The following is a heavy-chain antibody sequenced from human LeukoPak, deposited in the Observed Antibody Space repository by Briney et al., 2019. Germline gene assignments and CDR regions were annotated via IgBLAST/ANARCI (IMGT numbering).Heavy chain of an antibody. CDR2: ISEGGTKT. CDR1: GFTFSDYY. D-gene: IGHD3-16*01. J-gene: IGHJ6*02. CDR3: ARGGGLDV. V-gene: IGHV3-11*01. Sequence: PGGSLRLSCAASGFTFSDYYMYWIRQAPGKGLEWLAYISEGGTKTHYADSVRGRFTVSRDNAKNSLYLQMSNLRAEDTAVYFCARGGGLDVWGQGATVTVSS.